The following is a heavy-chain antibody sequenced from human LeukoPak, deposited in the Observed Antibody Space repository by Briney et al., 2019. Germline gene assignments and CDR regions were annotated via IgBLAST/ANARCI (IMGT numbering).Heavy chain of an antibody. Sequence: GGSLRLSCAASGFTFSSYWMTWVRQAPGMGLEWVAKIKEDGSEKYYVDSVKGRFTISRDNAKNSLYLQMNSLRAEDTAVYYCARGPTRGADDYWGQGTLVTVSS. CDR2: IKEDGSEK. CDR1: GFTFSSYW. D-gene: IGHD3-10*01. CDR3: ARGPTRGADDY. V-gene: IGHV3-7*01. J-gene: IGHJ4*02.